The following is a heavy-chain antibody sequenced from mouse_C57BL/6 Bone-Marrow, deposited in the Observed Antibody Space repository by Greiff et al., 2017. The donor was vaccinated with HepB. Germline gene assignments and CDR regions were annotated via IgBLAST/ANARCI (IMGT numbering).Heavy chain of an antibody. D-gene: IGHD3-2*02. CDR2: IYPRSGNT. CDR1: GYTFTSYG. CDR3: ASRQVRVRSAWFAY. J-gene: IGHJ3*01. V-gene: IGHV1-81*01. Sequence: VKLQQSGAELVRPGASVKLSCKASGYTFTSYGISWVKQRTGQGLEWIGEIYPRSGNTYYNEKFKGKATLTADKSSSTAYMELRSLTSEDSAVYFGASRQVRVRSAWFAYWGQGTLVTVSA.